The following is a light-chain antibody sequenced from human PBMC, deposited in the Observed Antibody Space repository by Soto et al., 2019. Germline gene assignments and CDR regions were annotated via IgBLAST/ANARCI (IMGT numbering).Light chain of an antibody. CDR2: EAS. CDR1: QDISKY. Sequence: DIQMTQSPSSLSASVGDRVTITCQASQDISKYLNWYQQQPGKAPKLLIYEASNLETGVPSRFSGTGSGAYYTFTISSLQPEDFATYHCQQYDSFPFTFGPGTKVEIK. V-gene: IGKV1-33*01. CDR3: QQYDSFPFT. J-gene: IGKJ3*01.